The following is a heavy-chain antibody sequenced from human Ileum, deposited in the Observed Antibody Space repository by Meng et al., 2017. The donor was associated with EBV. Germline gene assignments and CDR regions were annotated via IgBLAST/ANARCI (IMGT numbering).Heavy chain of an antibody. D-gene: IGHD3-10*01. CDR2: IFHPAST. CDR3: ASRPPYNQGVSLEY. V-gene: IGHV4-4*02. Sequence: VRLQGAGPGLGAPSGTLSRTCAVSGGSSTSSNWWTCVRQPPGKGLEWIGEIFHPASTNYNPSLQSRITMSIDESKNQFSLKLYFVTAADTAVYYCASRPPYNQGVSLEYWGQGTLVTVSS. CDR1: GGSSTSSNW. J-gene: IGHJ4*02.